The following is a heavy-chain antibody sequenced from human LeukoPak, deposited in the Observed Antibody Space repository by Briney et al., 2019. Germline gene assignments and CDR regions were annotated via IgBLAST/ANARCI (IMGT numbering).Heavy chain of an antibody. J-gene: IGHJ4*02. CDR1: GFTVSSNY. CDR3: TRWRVTSVFDY. CDR2: IRSKTSGGTI. V-gene: IGHV3-71*01. D-gene: IGHD4-11*01. Sequence: GGSLRLSCAASGFTVSSNYMSWVRQAPGKGLEWVSLIRSKTSGGTIQYAASVQGRFTISRDDSKAIAYLQMDSLRTEDTAIYYCTRWRVTSVFDYWGQGTLVTVSS.